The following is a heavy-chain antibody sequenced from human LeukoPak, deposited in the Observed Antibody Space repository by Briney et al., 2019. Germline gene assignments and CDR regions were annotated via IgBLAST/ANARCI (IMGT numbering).Heavy chain of an antibody. J-gene: IGHJ4*02. CDR2: IYYSGST. V-gene: IGHV4-39*01. Sequence: SETLSLTCTVSGVSISSSSYYWGWIRQPPGKGLEWIGSIYYSGSTYYNPSLKSRVIISVDTSKNQFSLKLTSVTAADTAVYHCARRGDGYNAFDYWGQGTLVTVSS. CDR3: ARRGDGYNAFDY. CDR1: GVSISSSSYY. D-gene: IGHD5-24*01.